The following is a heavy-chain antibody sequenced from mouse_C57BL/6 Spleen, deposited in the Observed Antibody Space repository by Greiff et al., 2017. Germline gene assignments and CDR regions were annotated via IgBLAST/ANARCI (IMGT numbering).Heavy chain of an antibody. Sequence: VKLVESGAELVRPGASVTLSCKASGYTFTDYEMHWVKQTPVHGLEWIGAIDPETGGTAYNQKFKGKAILTADKSSSTAYMELRSLTSEGSAVYYCTRTYYYGSSPFDYWGQGTTLTVSS. CDR3: TRTYYYGSSPFDY. CDR1: GYTFTDYE. J-gene: IGHJ2*01. CDR2: IDPETGGT. V-gene: IGHV1-15*01. D-gene: IGHD1-1*01.